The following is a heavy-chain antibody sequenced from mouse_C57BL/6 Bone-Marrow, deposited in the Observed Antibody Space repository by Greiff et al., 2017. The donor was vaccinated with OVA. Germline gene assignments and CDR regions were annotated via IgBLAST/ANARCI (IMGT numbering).Heavy chain of an antibody. V-gene: IGHV3-6*01. J-gene: IGHJ4*01. CDR1: GYSITSGYY. Sequence: EVQLQQSGPGLVKPSQSLSLTCSVTGYSITSGYYWNWIRQFPGNKLEWMGYISYDGSNNYNPSLKNRISITRDTSKNQFFLKLNSVTTEDTATYYCARTYYDYAYYYAMDYWGQGTSVTVSS. D-gene: IGHD2-4*01. CDR3: ARTYYDYAYYYAMDY. CDR2: ISYDGSN.